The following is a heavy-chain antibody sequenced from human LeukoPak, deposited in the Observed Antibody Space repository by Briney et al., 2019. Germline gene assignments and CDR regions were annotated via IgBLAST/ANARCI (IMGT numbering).Heavy chain of an antibody. CDR1: GYTFTSYD. Sequence: ASVKVSCKASGYTFTSYDINWVRQATGQGLEWMGWMNPNSGNTGYAQKFQGRVTMTRNTSISTAYMELSSLRSEDTAVYYCAKDYYYGSGRGPAAFDIWGQGTMVTVSS. CDR3: AKDYYYGSGRGPAAFDI. V-gene: IGHV1-8*02. CDR2: MNPNSGNT. D-gene: IGHD3-10*01. J-gene: IGHJ3*02.